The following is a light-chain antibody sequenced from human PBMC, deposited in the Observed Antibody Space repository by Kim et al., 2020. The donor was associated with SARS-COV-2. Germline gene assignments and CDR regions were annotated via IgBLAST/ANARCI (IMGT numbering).Light chain of an antibody. J-gene: IGLJ3*02. Sequence: GQSITISCTGTSSDVVGYSYVSWYQQHPGKAPKLMIYDVNKRPSGVSSRFSGSKSGNTASLTISGLQAEDEADYYCKSYTASSTWVFGGGTQLTVL. CDR3: KSYTASSTWV. CDR1: SSDVVGYSY. CDR2: DVN. V-gene: IGLV2-14*04.